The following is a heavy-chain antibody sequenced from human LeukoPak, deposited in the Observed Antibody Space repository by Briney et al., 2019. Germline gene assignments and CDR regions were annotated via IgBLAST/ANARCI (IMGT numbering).Heavy chain of an antibody. CDR1: GFSFSSYS. Sequence: GGSLRLSCAASGFSFSSYSMSWVRQAPGKGLEWVSVSYTGGNTHYADSVKGRFTLSRDNSKNTVYLQMNSLRVEDTAMYYCASISDLLYYFDSWGQGTLVTVSS. CDR3: ASISDLLYYFDS. CDR2: SYTGGNT. J-gene: IGHJ4*02. V-gene: IGHV3-66*01.